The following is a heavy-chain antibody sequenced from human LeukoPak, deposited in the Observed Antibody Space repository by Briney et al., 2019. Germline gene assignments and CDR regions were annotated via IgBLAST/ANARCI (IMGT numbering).Heavy chain of an antibody. D-gene: IGHD2-2*01. CDR1: GYTVTSYG. CDR2: ISAYNGNT. V-gene: IGHV1-18*04. J-gene: IGHJ4*02. Sequence: ASVKLSCKASGYTVTSYGISWVRQAPGQGLEWMGWISAYNGNTNYAQKLQGRVTMTTDTSTTTAYMELRSLRSDDTAVYYCARDRWRQYQPLLEYWGQGTLVTVSS. CDR3: ARDRWRQYQPLLEY.